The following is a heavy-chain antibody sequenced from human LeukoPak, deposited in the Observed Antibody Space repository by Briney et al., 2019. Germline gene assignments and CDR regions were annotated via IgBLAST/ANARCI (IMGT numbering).Heavy chain of an antibody. D-gene: IGHD3-10*01. V-gene: IGHV4-31*03. CDR2: IYYSGST. CDR3: ARGITMVRGFYYYGMDV. CDR1: GGSISSGGYY. J-gene: IGHJ6*02. Sequence: SETLSLTCTVSGGSISSGGYYWSWIRQHPGKGLEWIGYIYYSGSTYYNPSLKSRVTISVDTSKNQFSLKLSSVTAADTAVYYCARGITMVRGFYYYGMDVWGQGTTVTVSS.